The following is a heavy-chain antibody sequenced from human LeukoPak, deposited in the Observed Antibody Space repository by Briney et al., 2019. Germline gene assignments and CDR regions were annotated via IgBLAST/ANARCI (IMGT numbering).Heavy chain of an antibody. CDR1: GFTFSSYG. CDR3: AKDMGGGSPPDAFDI. D-gene: IGHD1-26*01. Sequence: GRSLRLSCAASGFTFSSYGMHWVRQAPGKGLEWVSSISSSSSYIYYADSVKGRFTISRDNAKNSLYLQMNSLRAEDMALYYCAKDMGGGSPPDAFDIWGQGTMVTVSS. CDR2: ISSSSSYI. J-gene: IGHJ3*02. V-gene: IGHV3-21*04.